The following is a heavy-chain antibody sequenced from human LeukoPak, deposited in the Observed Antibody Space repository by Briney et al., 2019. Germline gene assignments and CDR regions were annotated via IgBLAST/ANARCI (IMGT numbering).Heavy chain of an antibody. CDR3: ARVGVDGGWGLGLDYYYMDV. J-gene: IGHJ6*03. CDR1: GYTFTSYG. Sequence: GASVKVSCKASGYTFTSYGISWVRQAPGQGLEWMGWISAYNGNTNYAQKLQGRVTMTTDTSTSTAYMELRSLRSDDTAVYYCARVGVDGGWGLGLDYYYMDVWGKGTTVTVSS. D-gene: IGHD6-19*01. CDR2: ISAYNGNT. V-gene: IGHV1-18*01.